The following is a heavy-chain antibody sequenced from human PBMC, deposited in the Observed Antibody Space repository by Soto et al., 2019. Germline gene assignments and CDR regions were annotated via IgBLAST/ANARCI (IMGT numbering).Heavy chain of an antibody. Sequence: QVQLVQSGAEVKKPGSSVKVSCKASGGTFSSYAISWVRQAPGQGLEWMGGIIPIFGTANYAQKFQGRVTITADESTSTAYMELSSLRSEDTAVYYCARDFRLGYCSGGSCYKSYWFDPWGQGTLVTVPS. CDR1: GGTFSSYA. CDR2: IIPIFGTA. V-gene: IGHV1-69*01. CDR3: ARDFRLGYCSGGSCYKSYWFDP. J-gene: IGHJ5*02. D-gene: IGHD2-15*01.